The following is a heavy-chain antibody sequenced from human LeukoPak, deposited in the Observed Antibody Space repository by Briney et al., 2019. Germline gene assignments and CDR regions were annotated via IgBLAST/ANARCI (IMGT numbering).Heavy chain of an antibody. J-gene: IGHJ4*02. CDR2: ITYDGYYK. D-gene: IGHD3-10*01. V-gene: IGHV3-30*03. CDR3: ARDLSPVVRASPMGY. Sequence: PGGSLRLSCAASGFTFTSYGMHWVRQAPGKGLEWVALITYDGYYKYYSGSVKGRFTISSDTSKNTMYLQMTRLRAEDTAVYYCARDLSPVVRASPMGYWGQGTLVTVPS. CDR1: GFTFTSYG.